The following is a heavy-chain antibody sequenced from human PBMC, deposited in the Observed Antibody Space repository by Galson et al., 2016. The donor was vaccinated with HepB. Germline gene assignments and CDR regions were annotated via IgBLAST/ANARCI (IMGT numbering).Heavy chain of an antibody. V-gene: IGHV3-7*01. J-gene: IGHJ4*02. CDR3: SREMTGSYFD. CDR2: IRGDGIVS. Sequence: SLRLSCAASGFTFNAHWMNWVRQAPGKGLEWVANIRGDGIVSYYAESVRGRFTISRDNAKNSLYLQMNGLRVDETAVYYCSREMTGSYFDWGQVTLVTVSS. D-gene: IGHD3-10*01. CDR1: GFTFNAHW.